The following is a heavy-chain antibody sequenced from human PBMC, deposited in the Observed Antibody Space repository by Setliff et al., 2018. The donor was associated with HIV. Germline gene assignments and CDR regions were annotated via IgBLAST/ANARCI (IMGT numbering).Heavy chain of an antibody. CDR1: GHTFTNVD. CDR2: MNPNTGVS. CDR3: ARGKGVGGVVITGGLDV. V-gene: IGHV1-8*01. D-gene: IGHD3-10*01. J-gene: IGHJ6*04. Sequence: PPASVKVSCKASGHTFTNVDIHWLRRATGQGLEWMGWMNPNTGVSGYALKFQARVTMTRDTSISTAYMELSSLTSEDTAVYYCARGKGVGGVVITGGLDVWGKGTTVTVSS.